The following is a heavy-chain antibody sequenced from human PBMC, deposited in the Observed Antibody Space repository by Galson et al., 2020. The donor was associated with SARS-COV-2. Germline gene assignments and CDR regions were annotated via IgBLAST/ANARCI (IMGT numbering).Heavy chain of an antibody. CDR1: GRSISSYY. D-gene: IGHD3-22*01. CDR3: ARVTNYFDSSGYQDWYFDL. V-gene: IGHV4-59*01. Sequence: SQTLSLTCTVSGRSISSYYWSWIQQSPGKGLVWIGYIYSGGNTNYNPSLNSRVTIHVDTSKNQFSQKLSSETAADTAVYYCARVTNYFDSSGYQDWYFDLWGRGTLVTVSS. CDR2: IYSGGNT. J-gene: IGHJ2*01.